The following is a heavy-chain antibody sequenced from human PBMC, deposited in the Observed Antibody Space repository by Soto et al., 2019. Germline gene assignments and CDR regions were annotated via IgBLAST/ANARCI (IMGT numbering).Heavy chain of an antibody. CDR2: ISGSGVST. Sequence: EVQLLESGGGLVQPGGSLRLSCAASGFTFSSYAMSWVRQAPGKGLEWVSAISGSGVSTYYADSVKGRFTISRDNSKNTLSLQMHSLRAEDTAVYYCAKDRGYSYGWDYFDYWGQGTLVTVSS. V-gene: IGHV3-23*01. CDR3: AKDRGYSYGWDYFDY. CDR1: GFTFSSYA. J-gene: IGHJ4*02. D-gene: IGHD5-18*01.